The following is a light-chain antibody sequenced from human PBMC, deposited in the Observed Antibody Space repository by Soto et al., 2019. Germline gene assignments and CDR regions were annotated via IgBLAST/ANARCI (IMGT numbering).Light chain of an antibody. V-gene: IGKV3-15*01. Sequence: ETLMTPSPATLSVSPVERATLSGRARQSVNDNLAWYQHKLGQAPRVLIYGASTRATGIPARFTGSGSGTEFILTITSLQSEDSAVYYCQEYNTWPWTFGQGTKVDIK. J-gene: IGKJ1*01. CDR1: QSVNDN. CDR3: QEYNTWPWT. CDR2: GAS.